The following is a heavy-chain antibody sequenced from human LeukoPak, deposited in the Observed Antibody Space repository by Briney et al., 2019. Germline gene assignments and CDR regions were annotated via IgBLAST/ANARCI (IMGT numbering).Heavy chain of an antibody. V-gene: IGHV3-30*02. CDR2: IRYDGSNK. Sequence: PGGSLKLSCAASGFTFSSYGMHWVRQAPGKGLEWVAFIRYDGSNKYYADSVKGRFTISRDNSKNTLYLQMNSLRAEDTAVYYCARDTSTGAADYCFDYWGQGTLVTVSS. D-gene: IGHD6-13*01. J-gene: IGHJ4*02. CDR1: GFTFSSYG. CDR3: ARDTSTGAADYCFDY.